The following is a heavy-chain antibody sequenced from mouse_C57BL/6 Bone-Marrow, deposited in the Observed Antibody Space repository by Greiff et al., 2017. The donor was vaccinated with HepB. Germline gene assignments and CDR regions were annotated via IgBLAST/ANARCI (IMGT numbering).Heavy chain of an antibody. V-gene: IGHV5-9-1*02. CDR2: ISSGGDYI. CDR3: TRDPLIDYYGSRTPYAMDY. J-gene: IGHJ4*01. CDR1: GFTFSSYA. Sequence: EVKLMESGEGLVKPGGSLKLSCAASGFTFSSYAMSWVRQTPEKRLEWVAYISSGGDYIYYADTVKGRFTISRDNARNTLYLQMSSLKSEDTAMYYCTRDPLIDYYGSRTPYAMDYWGQGTSVTVSS. D-gene: IGHD1-1*01.